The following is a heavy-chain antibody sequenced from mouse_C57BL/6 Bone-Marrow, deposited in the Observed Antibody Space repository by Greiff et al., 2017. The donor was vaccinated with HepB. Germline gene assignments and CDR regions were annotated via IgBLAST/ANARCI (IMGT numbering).Heavy chain of an antibody. Sequence: VQLVESGAELARPGASVKLSCKASGYTFTSYGISWVKQRTGQGLEWIGEIYPRSGNTYYNEKFKGKATLTADKSSSTAYMELRSLTSEDSAVYFCARLLRYPYWYFDVWGTGTTVTVSS. CDR3: ARLLRYPYWYFDV. CDR1: GYTFTSYG. V-gene: IGHV1-81*01. J-gene: IGHJ1*03. D-gene: IGHD1-1*01. CDR2: IYPRSGNT.